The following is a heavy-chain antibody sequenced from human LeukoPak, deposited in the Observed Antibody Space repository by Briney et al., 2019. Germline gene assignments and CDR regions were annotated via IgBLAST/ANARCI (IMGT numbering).Heavy chain of an antibody. CDR3: ARHELYYYGSGSYYRASVIWFDP. J-gene: IGHJ5*02. CDR1: GGSISSSSYY. V-gene: IGHV4-39*01. D-gene: IGHD3-10*01. CDR2: IYYSGST. Sequence: SETLSLTCTVSGGSISSSSYYWGWIRQPPGKGLEWIGSIYYSGSTYYNPSRKSRVTISVDTSKNQFSLKLSSVTAADTAVYYCARHELYYYGSGSYYRASVIWFDPWGQGTLVTVSS.